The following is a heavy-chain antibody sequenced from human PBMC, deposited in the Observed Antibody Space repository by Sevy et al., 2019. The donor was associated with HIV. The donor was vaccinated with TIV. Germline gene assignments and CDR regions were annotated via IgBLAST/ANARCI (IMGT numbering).Heavy chain of an antibody. V-gene: IGHV3-15*01. J-gene: IGHJ4*02. CDR1: GFTFSNAW. CDR3: TTDYGYGSGLGGFDY. Sequence: GGSLRLSCAASGFTFSNAWMSWVRQAPGKGLVWVGRIKSKTDGGTTDYAAPVKGRFTISRDDSKNTLYLQMNSLKTEDTAVYYCTTDYGYGSGLGGFDYWGQGTLVTVSS. D-gene: IGHD3-10*01. CDR2: IKSKTDGGTT.